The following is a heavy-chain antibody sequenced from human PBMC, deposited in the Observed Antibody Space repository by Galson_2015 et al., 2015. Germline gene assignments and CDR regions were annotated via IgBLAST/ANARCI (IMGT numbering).Heavy chain of an antibody. CDR3: ARAEEDPAAGTHYYYMDV. D-gene: IGHD6-13*01. CDR2: INSDGSST. J-gene: IGHJ6*03. V-gene: IGHV3-74*01. CDR1: GFTFSSYW. Sequence: SLRLSCAASGFTFSSYWMHWVRQAPGKGLVWVSRINSDGSSTSYADSVKGRFTISRDNAKNTLYLQMNSLRAEDTAVYYCARAEEDPAAGTHYYYMDVWGKGTTVTVSS.